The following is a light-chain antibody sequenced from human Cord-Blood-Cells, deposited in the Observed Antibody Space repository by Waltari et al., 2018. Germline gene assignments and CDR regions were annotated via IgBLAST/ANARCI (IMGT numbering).Light chain of an antibody. CDR1: SSDVGRYNL. V-gene: IGLV2-23*01. CDR3: CSYAGSSTWV. CDR2: EGS. Sequence: QCALTQPAPVSGSPGKSLTISCTGTSSDVGRYNLFSWYQQHPGKAPKLLIYEGSKRPSGVSNRFSGSKSGNTASLTTSGLQAEDEADYYCCSYAGSSTWVFGGGTKLTVL. J-gene: IGLJ3*02.